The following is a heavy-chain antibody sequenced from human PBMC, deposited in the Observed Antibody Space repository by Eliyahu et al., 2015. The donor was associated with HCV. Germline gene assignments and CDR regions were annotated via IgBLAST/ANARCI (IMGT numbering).Heavy chain of an antibody. CDR3: ARDSDDSSGYYYVELDY. D-gene: IGHD3-22*01. CDR1: GFTFXXYS. J-gene: IGHJ4*02. Sequence: EVQLVESGGGLVQPGGSLRLSCAASGFTFXXYSMNWVRQAPGKGLEWVSYISSSSSTIYYADSVKGRFTISRDNAKNSLYLQMNSLRAEDTAVYYCARDSDDSSGYYYVELDYWGQGTLVTVSS. CDR2: ISSSSSTI. V-gene: IGHV3-48*01.